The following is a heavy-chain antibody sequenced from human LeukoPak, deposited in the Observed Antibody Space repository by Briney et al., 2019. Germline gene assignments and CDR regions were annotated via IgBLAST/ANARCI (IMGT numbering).Heavy chain of an antibody. CDR3: AKYGSNSGWFDS. V-gene: IGHV3-73*01. Sequence: GGSLRLSCAASGFTFSGSALHWVRQASGKGLEWVGRIRSTANGYATAYAASVKGRFTISRDDSKNTAYLQMNTLRVEDTAVYYCAKYGSNSGWFDSWGQGTLVTVSS. CDR1: GFTFSGSA. D-gene: IGHD4-23*01. CDR2: IRSTANGYAT. J-gene: IGHJ5*01.